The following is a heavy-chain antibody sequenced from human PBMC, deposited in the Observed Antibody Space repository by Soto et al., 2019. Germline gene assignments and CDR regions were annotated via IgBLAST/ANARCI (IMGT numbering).Heavy chain of an antibody. V-gene: IGHV4-34*01. CDR1: GGSFSGYY. D-gene: IGHD2-15*01. CDR2: INHSGST. Sequence: PSETLSLTCTVYGGSFSGYYWSWIRQPPGKGLEWIGEINHSGSTNYNPSLKSRVTISVDTSKNQFSLKLSSVTAADTAVYYCARGSRCSGGSCLGFDYWGQGTLVTVSS. J-gene: IGHJ4*02. CDR3: ARGSRCSGGSCLGFDY.